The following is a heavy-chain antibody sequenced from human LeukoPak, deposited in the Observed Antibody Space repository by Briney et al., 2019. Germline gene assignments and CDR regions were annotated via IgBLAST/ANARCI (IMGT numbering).Heavy chain of an antibody. V-gene: IGHV4-59*08. CDR2: ISYSGST. Sequence: SETLSLTCTVSGGSISSYYWSWIRQPPGKGLEYIGYISYSGSTNYNPSLKSRVTMSVDTSKDQFSLKLSSVTATDTAVYYCARHTPKDIAAAGAGYYYYMDVWGKGTTVTVSS. CDR3: ARHTPKDIAAAGAGYYYYMDV. CDR1: GGSISSYY. D-gene: IGHD6-13*01. J-gene: IGHJ6*03.